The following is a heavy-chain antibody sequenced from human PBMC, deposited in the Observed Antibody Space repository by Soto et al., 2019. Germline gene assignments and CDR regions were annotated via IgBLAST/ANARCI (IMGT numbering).Heavy chain of an antibody. V-gene: IGHV4-4*07. Sequence: SETRSLPRPFSGCSLSSYSWNCIRKPAGKGLEWIGRIYTSGSTNYNPSLKSRVTMSVDTSKNQFSLKLSSVTAADTAVYYCARESIREYFDYWGQGDLVNGSA. D-gene: IGHD2-21*01. CDR2: IYTSGST. J-gene: IGHJ4*02. CDR1: GCSLSSYS. CDR3: ARESIREYFDY.